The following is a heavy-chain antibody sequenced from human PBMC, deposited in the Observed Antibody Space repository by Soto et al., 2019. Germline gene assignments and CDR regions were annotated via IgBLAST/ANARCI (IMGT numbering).Heavy chain of an antibody. J-gene: IGHJ6*02. CDR3: ARCKQKVIHCAMDV. D-gene: IGHD2-21*01. Sequence: QVHLVESGGGAVQAGRSLRVSCATSGFIFSAYGMHWVRQAPGKGLEWVAFINYDGSSKFYGDSVKGRFTVSRDNSKNTLFLQLNSLRGEDTAIYSCARCKQKVIHCAMDVWGQGATVTVTS. CDR2: INYDGSSK. V-gene: IGHV3-33*01. CDR1: GFIFSAYG.